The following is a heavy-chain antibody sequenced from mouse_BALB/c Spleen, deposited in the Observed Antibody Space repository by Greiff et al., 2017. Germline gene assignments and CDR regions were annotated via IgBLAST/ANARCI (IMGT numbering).Heavy chain of an antibody. J-gene: IGHJ2*01. D-gene: IGHD2-1*01. CDR3: AREYYGNPDY. V-gene: IGHV1S81*02. CDR2: INPSNGRT. Sequence: QVQLQQPGAELVKPGASVKLSCKASGYTFTSYWMHWVKQRPGQGLEWIGEINPSNGRTNYNEKFKSKATLTVDKSSSTAYMQLSSLTSEDSAVYYCAREYYGNPDYWGQGTTRTVSS. CDR1: GYTFTSYW.